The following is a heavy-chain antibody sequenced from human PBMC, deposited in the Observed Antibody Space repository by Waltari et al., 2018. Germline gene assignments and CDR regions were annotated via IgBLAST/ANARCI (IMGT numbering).Heavy chain of an antibody. D-gene: IGHD2-15*01. CDR3: ARRGSSYCATSSCYSGWFDP. J-gene: IGHJ5*02. CDR1: GYTFSDYG. V-gene: IGHV1-18*01. CDR2: ISTYSGRT. Sequence: QVQLVQSGPEVKQPGASVKVSCKASGYTFSDYGISWVRQAPGQGLEWMGWISTYSGRTNYAQRLQGRVSMTRDTSTTTAYMELRSLTSDDTAVYFCARRGSSYCATSSCYSGWFDPWGQGTLVTVSS.